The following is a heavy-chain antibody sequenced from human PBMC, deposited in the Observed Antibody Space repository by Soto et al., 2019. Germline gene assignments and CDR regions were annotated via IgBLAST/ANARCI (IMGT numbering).Heavy chain of an antibody. Sequence: ASVKVSCKASGYTFTSYAMHWVRQAPGQRLEWMGWINAGNGNTKYSQKFQGRVTITRDTSASTAYMELSSLRSEDTAVYYCARDLRGAQDYYYYYGMDVWGQGTTVTVSS. J-gene: IGHJ6*02. CDR3: ARDLRGAQDYYYYYGMDV. CDR1: GYTFTSYA. D-gene: IGHD2-15*01. CDR2: INAGNGNT. V-gene: IGHV1-3*01.